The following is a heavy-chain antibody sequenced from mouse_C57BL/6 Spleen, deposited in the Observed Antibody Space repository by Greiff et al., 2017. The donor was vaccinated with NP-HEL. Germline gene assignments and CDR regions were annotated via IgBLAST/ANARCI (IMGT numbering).Heavy chain of an antibody. V-gene: IGHV1-52*01. CDR2: IDPSDSET. J-gene: IGHJ4*01. CDR1: GYTFTSYW. D-gene: IGHD1-1*01. CDR3: ARSGSSYYAMDY. Sequence: VQLQQPGAELVRPGSSVKLSCKASGYTFTSYWMHWVKQRPIQGLEWIGNIDPSDSETHYNQKFKDKATLTVDKSSSTAYMQLSSLTSEDSAVYYCARSGSSYYAMDYWGQGTSGTVSS.